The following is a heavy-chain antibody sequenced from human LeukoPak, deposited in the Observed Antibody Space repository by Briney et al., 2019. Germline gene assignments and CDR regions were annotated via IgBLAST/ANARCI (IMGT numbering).Heavy chain of an antibody. V-gene: IGHV4-38-2*02. D-gene: IGHD2-15*01. CDR2: ISHSGNT. CDR3: ARAEDYYYYYMDV. CDR1: GNSISSGYY. Sequence: SETLSLTCTVSGNSISSGYYWGWIRQPPGKGLKWIGSISHSGNTYYNPSLKSRVTISVDTSKNQFSLKLSSVTAADTAVYYCARAEDYYYYYMDVWGKGTTVTISS. J-gene: IGHJ6*03.